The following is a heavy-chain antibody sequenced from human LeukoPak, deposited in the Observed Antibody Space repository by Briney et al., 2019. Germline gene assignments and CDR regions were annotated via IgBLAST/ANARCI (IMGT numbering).Heavy chain of an antibody. V-gene: IGHV1-46*01. D-gene: IGHD3-9*01. Sequence: GASVKVSCKASGYTFTSYYMHWVRQAPGQGLEWMGIINPSGGSTSYAQKFQGRVTMTRDTSTSTVYMELSSLRSEDTAVYYCARDRDILTGLPDYYMDVWGKGTTVTISS. CDR2: INPSGGST. J-gene: IGHJ6*03. CDR3: ARDRDILTGLPDYYMDV. CDR1: GYTFTSYY.